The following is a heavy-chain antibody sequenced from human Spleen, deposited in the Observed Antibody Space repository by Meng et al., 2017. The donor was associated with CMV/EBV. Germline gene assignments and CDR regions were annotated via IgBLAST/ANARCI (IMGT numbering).Heavy chain of an antibody. D-gene: IGHD3-3*01. CDR3: AREIHTTRITIFGVVINGMDV. CDR2: ISSSGSTI. Sequence: GGSLRLSCAASGFTFSDYYMSWIRQAPGKGLEWVSYISSSGSTIYYADPVKGRFTISRDNAKNSLYLQMNSLRAEDTDVYYCAREIHTTRITIFGVVINGMDVWGQGTTVTVSS. J-gene: IGHJ6*02. V-gene: IGHV3-11*01. CDR1: GFTFSDYY.